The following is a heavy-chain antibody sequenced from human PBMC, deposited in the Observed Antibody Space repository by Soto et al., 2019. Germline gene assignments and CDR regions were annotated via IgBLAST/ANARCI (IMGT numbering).Heavy chain of an antibody. Sequence: GGSLRLSCAASGFTFSSYAMSWVRQAPGKGLEWVSAISGSGGSTYYADSVKGRFTISRDNSKNTLYLQMNSLRAEDTAVYYCAKDTLGYCSSTSCYAPPLPFDYWGQGTLVTVSS. J-gene: IGHJ4*02. CDR3: AKDTLGYCSSTSCYAPPLPFDY. CDR2: ISGSGGST. D-gene: IGHD2-2*01. CDR1: GFTFSSYA. V-gene: IGHV3-23*01.